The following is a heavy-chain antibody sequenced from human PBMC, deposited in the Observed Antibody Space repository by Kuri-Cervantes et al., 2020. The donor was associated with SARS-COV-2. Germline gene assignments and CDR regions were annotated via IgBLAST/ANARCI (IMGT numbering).Heavy chain of an antibody. CDR3: ARAELTGIDY. D-gene: IGHD7-27*01. CDR2: IVPILGIA. V-gene: IGHV1-69*02. Sequence: SVKVSCKASGGTFSSYTISCVRQAPGQGLEWIGRIVPILGIADYAQKFQGRVTITADKSTSTAYMELSSLRSEDTAVYYCARAELTGIDYWGQGTLVTVSS. J-gene: IGHJ4*02. CDR1: GGTFSSYT.